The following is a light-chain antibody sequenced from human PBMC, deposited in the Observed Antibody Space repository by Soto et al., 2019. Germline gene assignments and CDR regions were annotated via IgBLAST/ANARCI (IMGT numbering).Light chain of an antibody. CDR2: SAS. Sequence: DIHMCQHPSSLSASVGERVTITCRASHSVSTYLNWFQLKPGKAPRLLIYSASRLQSAVPSRFRGSGSGTDFTLTISSLQPEDFATYYCQQSYSTPLTFGGGTKVDIK. V-gene: IGKV1-39*01. CDR3: QQSYSTPLT. CDR1: HSVSTY. J-gene: IGKJ4*01.